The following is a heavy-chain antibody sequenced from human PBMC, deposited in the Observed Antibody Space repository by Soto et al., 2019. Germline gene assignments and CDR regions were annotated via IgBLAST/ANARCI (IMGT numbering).Heavy chain of an antibody. CDR2: IYSGGST. CDR1: GFTVSSNY. Sequence: EVQLVESGGGLVQPGGSLRLSCAASGFTVSSNYMSWVRQAPGKGLEWVSVIYSGGSTYYADSVKGRFTISRDNSKNTLYLQMNSLRAEDTAVYYCGRDLRRVVGATSVYYYYYYMDVWGKGTTVTVSS. D-gene: IGHD1-26*01. V-gene: IGHV3-66*01. CDR3: GRDLRRVVGATSVYYYYYYMDV. J-gene: IGHJ6*03.